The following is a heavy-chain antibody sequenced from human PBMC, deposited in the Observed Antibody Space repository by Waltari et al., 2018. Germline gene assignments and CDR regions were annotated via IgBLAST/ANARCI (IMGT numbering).Heavy chain of an antibody. V-gene: IGHV3-74*01. Sequence: EVQLVESGGGFFQPGGSLRLSCEASGFAFSNYWIHWVRQAQGRGLEGVARISGDGTSISNADSVGGRFSIARDNYKNTVYLQIHSLRAEDTAVFYCARLMLSHPENGMDVWGQGTSVTVS. CDR2: ISGDGTSI. CDR3: ARLMLSHPENGMDV. CDR1: GFAFSNYW. D-gene: IGHD3-10*02. J-gene: IGHJ6*02.